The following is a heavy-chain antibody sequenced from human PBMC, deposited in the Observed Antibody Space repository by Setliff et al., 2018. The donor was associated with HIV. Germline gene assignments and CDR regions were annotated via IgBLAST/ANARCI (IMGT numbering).Heavy chain of an antibody. CDR3: ARRGRTGNSYVLSWFDP. D-gene: IGHD3-10*02. Sequence: SETLSLTCTVSGGSIDSSDYYWGWIRQPPGKGLEWIGSIFYSGRSMYNPSLRSRVTISVDTSKNQLSLSVTSVTAADTAVYYCARRGRTGNSYVLSWFDPWGQGTPVTVSS. CDR2: IFYSGRS. J-gene: IGHJ5*02. V-gene: IGHV4-39*07. CDR1: GGSIDSSDYY.